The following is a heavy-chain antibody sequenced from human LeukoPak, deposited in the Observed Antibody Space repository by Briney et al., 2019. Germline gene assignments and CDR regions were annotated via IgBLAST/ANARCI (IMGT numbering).Heavy chain of an antibody. V-gene: IGHV3-11*01. J-gene: IGHJ6*02. Sequence: GGSLRLSCAASGFSFSDYYMSWIRLAPGKGLEWLSYISSSGSSIYYADSVKGRFTISRDNAKNSLYLQMNSLRAEDTAVYYCARDMYYGSGTPMQFGMDVWGQGTTVTVSS. CDR1: GFSFSDYY. CDR3: ARDMYYGSGTPMQFGMDV. CDR2: ISSSGSSI. D-gene: IGHD3-10*01.